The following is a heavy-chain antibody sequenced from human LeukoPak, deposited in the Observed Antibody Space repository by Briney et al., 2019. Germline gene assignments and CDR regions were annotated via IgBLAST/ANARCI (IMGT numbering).Heavy chain of an antibody. CDR3: ARHRYSGYDYPFDY. CDR2: IYYSGST. CDR1: GGSISSSSYY. J-gene: IGHJ4*02. Sequence: SETLSLTCTVSGGSISSSSYYWGWIRQPPGKGLEWIGSIYYSGSTYYNPSLKSRVTISVDTSKNQRSLKLSSVTAADTAVYYCARHRYSGYDYPFDYWGQGTLVTVSS. D-gene: IGHD5-12*01. V-gene: IGHV4-39*01.